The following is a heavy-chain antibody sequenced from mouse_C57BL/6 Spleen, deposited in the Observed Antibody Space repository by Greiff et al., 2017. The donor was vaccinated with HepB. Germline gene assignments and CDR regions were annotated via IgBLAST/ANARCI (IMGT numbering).Heavy chain of an antibody. CDR1: GFTFSDYY. CDR3: ARVRGYYGSSYAMDY. Sequence: EVMLVESEGGLVQPGSSMKLSCTASGFTFSDYYMAWVRQVPEKGLEWVANINYDGSSTYYLDSLKSRFIISRDNAKNILYLQMSSLKSEDTATYYCARVRGYYGSSYAMDYWGQGTSVTVSS. J-gene: IGHJ4*01. V-gene: IGHV5-16*01. CDR2: INYDGSST. D-gene: IGHD1-1*01.